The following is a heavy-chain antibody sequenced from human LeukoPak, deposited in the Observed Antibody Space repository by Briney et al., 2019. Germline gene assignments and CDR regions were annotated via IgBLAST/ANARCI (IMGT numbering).Heavy chain of an antibody. CDR1: GFTFSSYW. J-gene: IGHJ3*01. CDR3: AREGIVVVPAANMDFMDDAFDL. Sequence: PGGSLRLSCAASGFTFSSYWMHWVRQAPGKGLVWVSRINSDGSTTSYADSVKGRFTISRDNAENTLYLQMNSLRAEETAVYYCAREGIVVVPAANMDFMDDAFDLWGQGTMVTVSS. D-gene: IGHD2-2*01. CDR2: INSDGSTT. V-gene: IGHV3-74*01.